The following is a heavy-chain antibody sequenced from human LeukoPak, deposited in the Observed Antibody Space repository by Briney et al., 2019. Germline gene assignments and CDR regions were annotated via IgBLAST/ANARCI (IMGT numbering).Heavy chain of an antibody. D-gene: IGHD1-7*01. CDR3: ARGPGITGTAPGLDV. J-gene: IGHJ6*02. Sequence: ASVMVSCKASGYTFTTYATHWVRQAPGQRLEWMGWINAGNGYTKSSQRFQGRVTFTRDTSASTAYMELSSLRSEDTAVYYCARGPGITGTAPGLDVWGQGTTVTVSS. V-gene: IGHV1-3*01. CDR2: INAGNGYT. CDR1: GYTFTTYA.